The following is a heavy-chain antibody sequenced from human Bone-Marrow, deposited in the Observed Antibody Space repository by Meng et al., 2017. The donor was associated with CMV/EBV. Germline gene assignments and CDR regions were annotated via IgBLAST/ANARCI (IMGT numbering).Heavy chain of an antibody. D-gene: IGHD2-2*01. V-gene: IGHV1-18*01. Sequence: ASVKVSCKASEYTFTDYYMHWVRQAPGQGLEWMGWISAYNGNTNYAQKLQGRVTMTTDTSTSTAYMELRSLRSDDTAVYYCARDGPSGYCSSTSCHGDYYYYGMDVWGQGTTVTVSS. J-gene: IGHJ6*02. CDR1: EYTFTDYY. CDR2: ISAYNGNT. CDR3: ARDGPSGYCSSTSCHGDYYYYGMDV.